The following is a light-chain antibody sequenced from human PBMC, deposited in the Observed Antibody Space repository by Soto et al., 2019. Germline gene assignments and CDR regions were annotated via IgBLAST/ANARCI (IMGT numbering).Light chain of an antibody. CDR1: NSNIGNNY. Sequence: QSVLTQPPSVSAAPGQKVTISCSGSNSNIGNNYVSWYQQLPGTTPKFLIYDDDKRPSGIPDRFSGSKSGTSATLGITGLQTGDEADYYCGTWDTSLSSWVFGGGTKLTVL. J-gene: IGLJ3*02. CDR3: GTWDTSLSSWV. CDR2: DDD. V-gene: IGLV1-51*01.